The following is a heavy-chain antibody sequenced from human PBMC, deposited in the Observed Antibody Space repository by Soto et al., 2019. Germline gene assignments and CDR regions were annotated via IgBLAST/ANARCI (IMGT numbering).Heavy chain of an antibody. CDR2: ISSASTSI. J-gene: IGHJ4*02. Sequence: EVQLVESGGGLVKPGGSLRLSCAASGFTFSSYSMNWVRQAPGKGLEWVSSISSASTSIYYADSVKGRFTISRDNAKNSLYLQMNSLGAEDTGAYYCARARGSATGDEDSWGQGTLVTVSS. CDR1: GFTFSSYS. V-gene: IGHV3-21*01. CDR3: ARARGSATGDEDS. D-gene: IGHD2-15*01.